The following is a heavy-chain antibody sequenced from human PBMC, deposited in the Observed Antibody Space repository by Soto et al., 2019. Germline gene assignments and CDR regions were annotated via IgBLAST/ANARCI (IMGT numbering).Heavy chain of an antibody. CDR2: SYYTGDA. J-gene: IGHJ5*01. CDR1: GGSIISRTSY. D-gene: IGHD2-21*01. V-gene: IGHV4-39*01. Sequence: PSETLSLTCTVSGGSIISRTSYWGWIRQSPEKGLEWIGNSYYTGDAEYKTSLKRRVTVSVDTSKNEFSLRLSFVTAADTAVYYCYCGWNWFDTWGHGTLVT. CDR3: YCGWNWFDT.